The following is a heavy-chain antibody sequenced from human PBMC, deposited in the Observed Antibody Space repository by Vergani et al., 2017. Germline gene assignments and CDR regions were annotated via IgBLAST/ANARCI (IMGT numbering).Heavy chain of an antibody. CDR2: IQFDGSNQ. Sequence: QVQLVESGGGVVQRGGSLRLSCVTSGFTLSNYDMQWIRQGPGKGLEFVAFIQFDGSNQYYADSVKGRFTLSRDFSKNTLYLQMNSLRTDDTATYYCAKHFRGWGIDYWGQGTQVIVSS. CDR3: AKHFRGWGIDY. V-gene: IGHV3-30*02. CDR1: GFTLSNYD. D-gene: IGHD3-16*01. J-gene: IGHJ4*02.